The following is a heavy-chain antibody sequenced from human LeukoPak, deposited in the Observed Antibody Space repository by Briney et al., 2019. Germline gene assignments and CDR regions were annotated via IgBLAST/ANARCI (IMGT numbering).Heavy chain of an antibody. V-gene: IGHV1-24*01. CDR1: GYTLTELS. CDR2: FDPEDGET. CDR3: AVYPLRLGELSMSLSDAFDI. J-gene: IGHJ3*02. D-gene: IGHD3-16*02. Sequence: ASVKVSCKVSGYTLTELSMHWVRQAPGKGLERMGGFDPEDGETIYAQKFQGRVTMTEDTSTDTTYMELSSLRSEDTAVYYCAVYPLRLGELSMSLSDAFDIWGQGTMVTVSS.